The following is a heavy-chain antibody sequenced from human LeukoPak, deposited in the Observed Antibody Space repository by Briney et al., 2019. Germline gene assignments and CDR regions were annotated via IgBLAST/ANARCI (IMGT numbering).Heavy chain of an antibody. CDR1: GFAFTDYY. V-gene: IGHV3-11*04. J-gene: IGHJ4*02. CDR2: ISNSGSTT. CDR3: VREGYFVFDF. Sequence: PGGSLRLSCAASGFAFTDYYMSWIRQAPGKGLEWVSYISNSGSTTNYADSVKGRFTISRDNAKNSLYLQMNSLRVEDTAVYYCVREGYFVFDFWGQGALVTVSS. D-gene: IGHD2-21*01.